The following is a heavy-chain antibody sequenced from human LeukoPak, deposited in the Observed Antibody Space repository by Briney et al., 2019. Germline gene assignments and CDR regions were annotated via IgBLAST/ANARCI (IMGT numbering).Heavy chain of an antibody. D-gene: IGHD3-10*01. CDR1: GFSFSSYG. CDR2: ISSRGSFI. Sequence: GESLRLSCAVSGFSFSSYGINWVRQAPGKGLEWVSFISSRGSFIYYADSAKGRFIISRDNAKNSLSLEMNSLRVEDTAVYYCAKDSMVRGVKHYWGQGTLVTVSS. CDR3: AKDSMVRGVKHY. V-gene: IGHV3-21*01. J-gene: IGHJ4*02.